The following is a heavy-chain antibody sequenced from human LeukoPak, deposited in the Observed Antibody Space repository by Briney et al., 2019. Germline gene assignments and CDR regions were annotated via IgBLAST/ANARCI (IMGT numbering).Heavy chain of an antibody. CDR2: INANDGST. CDR1: GYSFIDYY. CDR3: ARDVTLRSRSSLIYFDY. D-gene: IGHD6-6*01. J-gene: IGHJ4*02. Sequence: ASVKVSCKTSGYSFIDYYIHWVRQAPGQGLEWMGWINANDGSTNYAQNFQDRVTMTRDTSINTADLELSRLKSGDTAVYYCARDVTLRSRSSLIYFDYWGQGSLVTVSS. V-gene: IGHV1-2*02.